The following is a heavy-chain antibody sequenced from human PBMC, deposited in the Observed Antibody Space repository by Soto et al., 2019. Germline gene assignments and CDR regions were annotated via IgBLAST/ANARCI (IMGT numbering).Heavy chain of an antibody. Sequence: GASVKVSCKASGGTFSSYAISWVRQAPGQGLEWMGGIIPIFGTANYAQKFQGRVTITADESTSTAYMELSSLRSEDTAVYYCARDLTGTGAPHYDYWGQGTLVTVSS. CDR3: ARDLTGTGAPHYDY. CDR2: IIPIFGTA. D-gene: IGHD1-1*01. CDR1: GGTFSSYA. V-gene: IGHV1-69*13. J-gene: IGHJ4*02.